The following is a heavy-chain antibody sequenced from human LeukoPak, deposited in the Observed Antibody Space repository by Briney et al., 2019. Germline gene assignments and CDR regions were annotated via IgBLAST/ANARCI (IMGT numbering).Heavy chain of an antibody. J-gene: IGHJ4*02. CDR1: GYNFDNYW. V-gene: IGHV5-51*01. CDR2: IFPGDSNT. Sequence: GESPKISCKGSGYNFDNYWIAWVRQMPGKGLEWMGIIFPGDSNTRYSPSFQGQVTISADKSINTAYLQWSSLKASDTAMYYCARHPSYTSGWPLDYWGQGTLVTVSS. D-gene: IGHD6-19*01. CDR3: ARHPSYTSGWPLDY.